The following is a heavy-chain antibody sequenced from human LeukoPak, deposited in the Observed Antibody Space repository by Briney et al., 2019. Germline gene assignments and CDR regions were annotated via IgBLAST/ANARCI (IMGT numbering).Heavy chain of an antibody. CDR2: IKQDGSEK. D-gene: IGHD5-12*01. CDR3: ARPNIVATRGSFGY. V-gene: IGHV3-7*01. CDR1: GSTFSSYW. Sequence: SGGSLRLSCAASGSTFSSYWMSWVRQAPGKGLEWVANIKQDGSEKYYVDSVKGRFTISRDNAKNSLYLQMNSLRAEDTAVYYCARPNIVATRGSFGYWGQVTLVTVSS. J-gene: IGHJ4*02.